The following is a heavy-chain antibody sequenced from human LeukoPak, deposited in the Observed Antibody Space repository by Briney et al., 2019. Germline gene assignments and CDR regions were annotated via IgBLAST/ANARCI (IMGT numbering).Heavy chain of an antibody. V-gene: IGHV4-39*01. CDR1: GGSISDSNYY. CDR3: ARRPRSAAFDS. Sequence: SETLSLTCTVSGGSISDSNYYWGWIRQPPDKGLEWIASIYFTGSTYYNPSLKSRVTISVDTSKHQFSLKLSSVTAADTAVYYCARRPRSAAFDSWGQGTLVTVPS. CDR2: IYFTGST. J-gene: IGHJ4*02.